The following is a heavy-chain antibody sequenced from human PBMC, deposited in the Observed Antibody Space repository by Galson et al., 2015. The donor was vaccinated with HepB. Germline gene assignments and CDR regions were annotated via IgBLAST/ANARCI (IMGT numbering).Heavy chain of an antibody. CDR2: IYPADSDT. CDR3: AREGGA. J-gene: IGHJ5*02. D-gene: IGHD2-15*01. V-gene: IGHV5-51*01. CDR1: GYSFTTYY. Sequence: QSGAEVKKSGESLKISCKASGYSFTTYYIGWVRQMPGKGLEWMGLIYPADSDTRYSPSFQGQVTMSADQSTSTAYLQWSSLKASDTAMYYCAREGGAWGQGTLATVSS.